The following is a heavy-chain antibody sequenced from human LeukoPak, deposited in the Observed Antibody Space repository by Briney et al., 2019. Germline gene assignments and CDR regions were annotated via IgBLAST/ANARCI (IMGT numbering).Heavy chain of an antibody. CDR2: IDYSGDTT. D-gene: IGHD4-11*01. V-gene: IGHV3-23*01. J-gene: IGHJ4*02. Sequence: GGSLRLSCTASGFTLSSYEMSWIRQAPGKGLEWVSSIDYSGDTTYYADSVKGRFTISRDNSKSTLFLQLSSLRADDTAVYYCARGTTTMDYWGQGTLVTVSS. CDR1: GFTLSSYE. CDR3: ARGTTTMDY.